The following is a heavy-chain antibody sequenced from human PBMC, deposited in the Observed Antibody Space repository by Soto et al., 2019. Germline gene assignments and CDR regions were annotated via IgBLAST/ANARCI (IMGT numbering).Heavy chain of an antibody. V-gene: IGHV1-8*02. CDR3: ARGIAQDAFDI. D-gene: IGHD6-13*01. CDR1: GYTFTSYG. J-gene: IGHJ3*02. Sequence: ASVKVSCKASGYTFTSYGISWVRQAPGQGLEWMGWMSPNNGNTSYAQKFQGRVTMTTNTSISTAYMELSSLRSEDTAVYYCARGIAQDAFDIWGQGTMVTVS. CDR2: MSPNNGNT.